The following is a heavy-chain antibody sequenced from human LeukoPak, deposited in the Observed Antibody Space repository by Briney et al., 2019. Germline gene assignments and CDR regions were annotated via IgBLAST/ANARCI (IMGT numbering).Heavy chain of an antibody. Sequence: SETLSLTCAVYGGSFSGYCWSWIRQPPGKGLEWIGEINHSGSTNYNPSLKSRVTISVDTSKNQFSLKLSSVTAADTAVYYCARRARYYNILTGSYIDYFDYWGQGTLVTVSS. CDR1: GGSFSGYC. J-gene: IGHJ4*02. D-gene: IGHD3-9*01. CDR2: INHSGST. CDR3: ARRARYYNILTGSYIDYFDY. V-gene: IGHV4-34*01.